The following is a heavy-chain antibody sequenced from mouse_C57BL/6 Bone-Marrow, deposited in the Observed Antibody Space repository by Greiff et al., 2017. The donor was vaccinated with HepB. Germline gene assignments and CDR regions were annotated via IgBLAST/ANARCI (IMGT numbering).Heavy chain of an antibody. J-gene: IGHJ1*03. CDR1: GYTFTSYW. CDR2: IDPSDSYT. V-gene: IGHV1-69*01. CDR3: ARDRSYWYFDV. Sequence: QVQLKQPGAELVMPGASVKLSCKASGYTFTSYWMHWVKQRPGQGLEWIGEIDPSDSYTNYNQKFKGKSTLTVDKSSSTAYMQLSSLTSEDSAVYYCARDRSYWYFDVWGTGTTVTVSS.